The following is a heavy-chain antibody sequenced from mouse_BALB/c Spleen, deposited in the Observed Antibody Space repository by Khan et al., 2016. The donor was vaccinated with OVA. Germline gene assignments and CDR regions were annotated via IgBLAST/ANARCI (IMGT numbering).Heavy chain of an antibody. V-gene: IGHV5-6*01. Sequence: EVQLQESGGDLVKPGGSLKLSCAASGFIFSSYSMSWVRQTPDKRLEWVATISSGGDYTYYPDSVKGRFTISRDDAKNTLYLQMSSLKSEDTAMYYCASHLNGSFAYGGQGTLVTVSA. J-gene: IGHJ3*01. CDR2: ISSGGDYT. CDR3: ASHLNGSFAY. CDR1: GFIFSSYS.